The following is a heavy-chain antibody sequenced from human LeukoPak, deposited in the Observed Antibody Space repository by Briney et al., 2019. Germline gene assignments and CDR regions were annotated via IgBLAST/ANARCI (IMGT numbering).Heavy chain of an antibody. J-gene: IGHJ4*02. CDR1: GYTFTGYY. V-gene: IGHV1-18*04. D-gene: IGHD3-22*01. CDR2: ISAYNGNT. CDR3: ARDPTRGYYGDYFDY. Sequence: GASVKVSCKASGYTFTGYYMHWVRQAPGQGLEWMGWISAYNGNTNYAQKLQGRVTMTTDTSTSTAYMELRSLRSDDTAVYYCARDPTRGYYGDYFDYWGQGTLVTVSS.